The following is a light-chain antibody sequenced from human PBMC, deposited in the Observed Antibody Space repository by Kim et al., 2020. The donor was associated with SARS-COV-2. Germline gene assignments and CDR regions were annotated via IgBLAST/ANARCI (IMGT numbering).Light chain of an antibody. CDR3: SSYSSTNFAV. Sequence: GQSFTSSCTGTSTDVGCYDYVSWYQQHPGKAPKLIIYAVTQRPSGVSNHFSASKSANTASLTISGLQAEDEADYYCSSYSSTNFAVFGGGTQLTVL. V-gene: IGLV2-14*04. J-gene: IGLJ2*01. CDR1: STDVGCYDY. CDR2: AVT.